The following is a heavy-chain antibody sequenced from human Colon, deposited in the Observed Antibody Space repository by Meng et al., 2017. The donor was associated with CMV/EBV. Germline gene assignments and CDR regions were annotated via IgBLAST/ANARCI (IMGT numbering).Heavy chain of an antibody. CDR1: GGTSSSYA. J-gene: IGHJ4*02. D-gene: IGHD2-2*03. V-gene: IGHV1-69*06. Sequence: SVKVSCKASGGTSSSYAISWVRQAPGQGLEWMGGIMPMVGTTNYAQKFQDRVTITADKSTRTAYLEISSLRSEDTAVYYCARVSRIGDCSSTSCYLDYWGQGTLVTVSS. CDR3: ARVSRIGDCSSTSCYLDY. CDR2: IMPMVGTT.